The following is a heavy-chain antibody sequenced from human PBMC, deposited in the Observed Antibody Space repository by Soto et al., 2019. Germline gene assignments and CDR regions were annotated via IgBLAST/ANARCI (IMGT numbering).Heavy chain of an antibody. Sequence: SETLSLTCAVYGGSFSGYYWSWIRQPPGKGLEWIGEINHSGSTNYNPSLKSRVTISVDTSKNQFSLKLSSVTAADTAVYYCARARITMARGVIGYYYYGMDVWGQGTTVTVSS. V-gene: IGHV4-34*01. D-gene: IGHD3-10*01. CDR1: GGSFSGYY. J-gene: IGHJ6*02. CDR3: ARARITMARGVIGYYYYGMDV. CDR2: INHSGST.